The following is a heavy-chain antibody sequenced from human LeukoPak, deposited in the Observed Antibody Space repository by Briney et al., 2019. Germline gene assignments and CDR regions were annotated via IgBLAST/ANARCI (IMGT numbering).Heavy chain of an antibody. CDR2: INHSGST. V-gene: IGHV4-39*07. D-gene: IGHD1-26*01. Sequence: PSETLSLTCTVSGDSISSSSYYWGWIRQPPGKGLEWIGEINHSGSTNYNPSLKSRVTISVDTSKNQFSLKLSSVTAADAAVYYCATTTIRLGYWGQGTLVTVSS. J-gene: IGHJ4*02. CDR3: ATTTIRLGY. CDR1: GDSISSSSYY.